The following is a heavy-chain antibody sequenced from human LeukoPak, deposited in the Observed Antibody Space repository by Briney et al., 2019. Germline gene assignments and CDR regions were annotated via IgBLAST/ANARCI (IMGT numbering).Heavy chain of an antibody. CDR3: ARVNLYSSSFWYFDY. CDR2: INHSGST. D-gene: IGHD6-6*01. Sequence: PSETLSLTCAVYGGSFSGYYWSWIRHPPGKGLEWIGEINHSGSTNYNPSLKSRVTISVDTSKNQFSLKLSSVTAADTAVYYCARVNLYSSSFWYFDYWGQGTLVTVSS. CDR1: GGSFSGYY. J-gene: IGHJ4*02. V-gene: IGHV4-34*01.